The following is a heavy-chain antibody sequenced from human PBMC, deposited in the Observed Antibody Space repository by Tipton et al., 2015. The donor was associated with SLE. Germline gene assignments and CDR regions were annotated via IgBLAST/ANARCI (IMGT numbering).Heavy chain of an antibody. CDR3: AKDGGSGSYSDY. Sequence: GSLRLSCAASGFTFSSYAMSWVRQAPGKGLEWVSAISGSGGSTYYADSVKGRFTISRDNSKNTLYLQMNSLRAEDTAVYYCAKDGGSGSYSDYWGQGTLVTVSS. CDR2: ISGSGGST. V-gene: IGHV3-23*01. D-gene: IGHD3-10*01. J-gene: IGHJ4*02. CDR1: GFTFSSYA.